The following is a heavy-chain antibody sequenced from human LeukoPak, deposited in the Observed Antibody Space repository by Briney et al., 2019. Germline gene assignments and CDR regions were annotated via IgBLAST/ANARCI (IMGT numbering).Heavy chain of an antibody. CDR2: IIPIFGTA. CDR1: GGTFITYA. D-gene: IGHD3-3*01. V-gene: IGHV1-69*01. Sequence: ASVKVSCKASGGTFITYAISWVRQAPGQGLEWMGGIIPIFGTANYAQKFQGRVTITADESTSTAYMELSSLRSEDTAVYYCARSLGFSPPFDYWGQGTLVTVSS. J-gene: IGHJ4*02. CDR3: ARSLGFSPPFDY.